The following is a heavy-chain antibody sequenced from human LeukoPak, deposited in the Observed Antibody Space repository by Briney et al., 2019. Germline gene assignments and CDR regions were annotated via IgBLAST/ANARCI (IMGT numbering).Heavy chain of an antibody. CDR3: AKALGRWMTTVTPGY. Sequence: GGSLRLSCAASGFTFSSYAMSWVRQAPGKGLEGVSAISGSGGSTYYADSVKGRFTICRDNSKNTLYLQMNSLRAEDTAVYYCAKALGRWMTTVTPGYWGQGTLVTVSS. CDR2: ISGSGGST. CDR1: GFTFSSYA. J-gene: IGHJ4*02. D-gene: IGHD4-17*01. V-gene: IGHV3-23*01.